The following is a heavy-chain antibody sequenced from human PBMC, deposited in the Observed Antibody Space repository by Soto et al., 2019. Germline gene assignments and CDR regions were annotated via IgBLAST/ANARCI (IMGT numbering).Heavy chain of an antibody. CDR3: ARDPPITSDYAMDV. CDR1: GFAVSTSY. D-gene: IGHD1-20*01. Sequence: HPGGSLRLSCAASGFAVSTSYMMWVRQAPGKGLECVSITYTGGSTHYADSVKGRFTVSRDDSRNTLYLQMNSLRAEDTAVYYCARDPPITSDYAMDVWGQGTTVTVSS. CDR2: TYTGGST. J-gene: IGHJ6*02. V-gene: IGHV3-53*01.